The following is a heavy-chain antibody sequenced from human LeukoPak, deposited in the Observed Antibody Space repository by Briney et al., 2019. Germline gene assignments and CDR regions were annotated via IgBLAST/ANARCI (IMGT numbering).Heavy chain of an antibody. V-gene: IGHV4-39*01. J-gene: IGHJ5*02. CDR1: GGSINSIVSV. Sequence: PSETLSLTCTVSGGSINSIVSVWGWVRQPPGKGLDWIGTFYHSGNTYYNPSLQSRVTISVDTSKNQFSLRLSSVTAADTALYYRVRWNDEWFGPWGQGTLVTVSS. CDR3: VRWNDEWFGP. D-gene: IGHD1-1*01. CDR2: FYHSGNT.